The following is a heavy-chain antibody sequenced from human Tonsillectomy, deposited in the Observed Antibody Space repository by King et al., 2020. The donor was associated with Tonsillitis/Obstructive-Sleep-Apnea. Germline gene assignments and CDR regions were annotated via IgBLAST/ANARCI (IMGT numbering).Heavy chain of an antibody. CDR1: GGSISSHY. CDR3: AGMNKIDS. Sequence: VQLQESGPGLVKPSETLSLTCTVSGGSISSHYWTWIRQPPGKGLEWIGYIYYSGSTNYNPSLKSRVTISVDTSKNQFSLNLSSVTAADTAVYYCAGMNKIDSWGQGTLVTVSS. CDR2: IYYSGST. D-gene: IGHD1/OR15-1a*01. J-gene: IGHJ4*02. V-gene: IGHV4-59*08.